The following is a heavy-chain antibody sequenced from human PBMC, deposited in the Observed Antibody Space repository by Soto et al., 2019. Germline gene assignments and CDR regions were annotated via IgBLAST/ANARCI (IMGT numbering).Heavy chain of an antibody. CDR3: ARRTAVEFGMDV. J-gene: IGHJ6*02. CDR1: GGSINSSSYY. Sequence: SETLSLTCTVSGGSINSSSYYWGWIRQPPGKGLEWIGSTYYSGSTYYNPSLKSRVTISVDTSKNQFSLKLSSVTAADTAVYYCARRTAVEFGMDVWGQGTTVTVSS. V-gene: IGHV4-39*01. CDR2: TYYSGST. D-gene: IGHD6-19*01.